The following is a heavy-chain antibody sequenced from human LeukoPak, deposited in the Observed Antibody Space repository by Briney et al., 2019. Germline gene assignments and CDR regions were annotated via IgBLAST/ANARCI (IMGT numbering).Heavy chain of an antibody. CDR3: ARDPYYDFWSGPKAPTYYYYYYYYMDV. CDR1: GYTFTSYA. J-gene: IGHJ6*03. V-gene: IGHV7-4-1*02. CDR2: INTNTGNP. Sequence: ASVKVSCEASGYTFTSYAMNWVRQAPGQGLEWMGWINTNTGNPTYAQGFTGRFVFSLDTSVSTAYLQISSLKAEDTAVYYCARDPYYDFWSGPKAPTYYYYYYYYMDVWGKGTTVTVSS. D-gene: IGHD3-3*01.